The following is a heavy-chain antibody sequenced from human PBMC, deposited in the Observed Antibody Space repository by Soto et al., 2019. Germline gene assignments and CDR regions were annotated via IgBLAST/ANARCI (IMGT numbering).Heavy chain of an antibody. D-gene: IGHD5-12*01. Sequence: SVKVSCKASGGTFSSYAISWVRQAPGQGLEWMGGIIPIFGTANYAQKFQGRVTIAADESTSTAYMELSSLRSEDTAVYYCARTLARGYGPYYFDYSGQGTLVTVSS. CDR3: ARTLARGYGPYYFDY. V-gene: IGHV1-69*13. J-gene: IGHJ4*02. CDR1: GGTFSSYA. CDR2: IIPIFGTA.